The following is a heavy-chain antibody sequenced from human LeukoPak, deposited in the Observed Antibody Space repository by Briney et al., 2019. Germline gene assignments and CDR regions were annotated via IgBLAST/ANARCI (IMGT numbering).Heavy chain of an antibody. CDR2: IFYSGNT. Sequence: SETLSLTCTVSGGSISSYYWSWIRQPPGKGLEWIGYIFYSGNTNYKPSLKRRVTISLDTSKSQFSLRLSSVTAADTAVYYCAAIDYYDSSGYYYGFDYWGQGTLVTVSS. D-gene: IGHD3-22*01. CDR1: GGSISSYY. CDR3: AAIDYYDSSGYYYGFDY. V-gene: IGHV4-59*01. J-gene: IGHJ4*02.